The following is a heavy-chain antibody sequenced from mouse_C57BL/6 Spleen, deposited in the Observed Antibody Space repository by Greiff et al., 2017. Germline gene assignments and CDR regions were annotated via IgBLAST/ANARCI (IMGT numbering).Heavy chain of an antibody. CDR1: GYTFTSYW. V-gene: IGHV1-52*01. CDR2: IDPSDSET. CDR3: ARSCDYGDAMDY. Sequence: QVQLQQPGAELVRPGSSVKLSCKASGYTFTSYWMHWVKQRPIQGLEWIGNIDPSDSETHYNQKFKDKATLTVDKSSSTAYMQLSSLTSEDSAVYYCARSCDYGDAMDYWGQGTSVTVSS. D-gene: IGHD2-4*01. J-gene: IGHJ4*01.